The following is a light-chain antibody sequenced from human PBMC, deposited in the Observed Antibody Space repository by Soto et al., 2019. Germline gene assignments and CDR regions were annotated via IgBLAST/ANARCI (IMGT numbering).Light chain of an antibody. CDR3: QQYNAFSPWT. CDR2: DAS. CDR1: QSISSW. Sequence: IQMTQSPSTLSASVGDRVTIPCRASQSISSWLAWYQQKPGKAPKLLIFDASSLESGVPSRFSGSGSGTEFTLTISSLQPDDFATYYCQQYNAFSPWTFGPGTKVDIK. V-gene: IGKV1-5*01. J-gene: IGKJ1*01.